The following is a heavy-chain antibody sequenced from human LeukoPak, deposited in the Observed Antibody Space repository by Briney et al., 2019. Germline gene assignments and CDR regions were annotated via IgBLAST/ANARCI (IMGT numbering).Heavy chain of an antibody. D-gene: IGHD2-21*02. CDR1: GFTFSTYA. J-gene: IGHJ4*02. V-gene: IGHV3-30-3*01. Sequence: PGRSLRLSCAASGFTFSTYAMHWVRQAPGKGLEWVAVISYDGSNEYYADSVKGRFTISRDNSKNTLYLQMNSLRSDDTAVYYCARDYCGGDCFPDYWGQGTLVTVSS. CDR2: ISYDGSNE. CDR3: ARDYCGGDCFPDY.